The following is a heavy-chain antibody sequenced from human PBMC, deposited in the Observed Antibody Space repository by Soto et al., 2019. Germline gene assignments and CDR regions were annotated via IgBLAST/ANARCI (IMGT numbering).Heavy chain of an antibody. CDR3: AKEGGWNNWYFDL. V-gene: IGHV3-30*18. Sequence: AQLEECGGGVVQPGMSLRLSCAASGFTFSGYGMHWLRQAPGKGLEWAAVVSYDGNAKYYADSVEGRFTISRDNSKNTLYLHMNSLRTDDTAVYYCAKEGGWNNWYFDLWGRGTLVTVSS. J-gene: IGHJ2*01. CDR1: GFTFSGYG. CDR2: VSYDGNAK. D-gene: IGHD6-19*01.